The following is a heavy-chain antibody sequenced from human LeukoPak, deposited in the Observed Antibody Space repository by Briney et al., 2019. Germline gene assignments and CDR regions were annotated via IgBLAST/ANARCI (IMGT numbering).Heavy chain of an antibody. CDR1: GFTFSSYG. V-gene: IGHV3-30*18. J-gene: IGHJ6*04. Sequence: PGRSLRLSCAASGFTFSSYGMHWVRQAPGKGLEWVAVISYDGSNKYYADSVKGRFTISRDNSKNTLYLQMNSLRAEDTAVYYCANQPYYYGSGSYPGMAVWGKGTTVTVSS. CDR2: ISYDGSNK. CDR3: ANQPYYYGSGSYPGMAV. D-gene: IGHD3-10*01.